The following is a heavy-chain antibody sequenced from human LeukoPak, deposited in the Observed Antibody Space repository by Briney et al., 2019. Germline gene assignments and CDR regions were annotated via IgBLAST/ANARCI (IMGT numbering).Heavy chain of an antibody. D-gene: IGHD5-18*01. CDR2: ISSSSSTI. Sequence: PGGSLRLSCAASGFTFSSYSMNWVRQAPGKGLEWASYISSSSSTIYYADSVKGRFTISRDNAKNSLYLQMNSLRDEDTAVYYCAREGRGYSYGALNYWGQGTLVTVSS. V-gene: IGHV3-48*02. J-gene: IGHJ4*02. CDR3: AREGRGYSYGALNY. CDR1: GFTFSSYS.